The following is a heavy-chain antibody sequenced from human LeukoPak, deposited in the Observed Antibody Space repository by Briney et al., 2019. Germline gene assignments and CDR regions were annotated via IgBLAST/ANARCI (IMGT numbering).Heavy chain of an antibody. CDR3: ARSVEYYFDY. D-gene: IGHD4-23*01. CDR1: GFTFSNYE. V-gene: IGHV3-48*03. CDR2: ISSSGSTI. J-gene: IGHJ4*02. Sequence: GGSLRLSCAASGFTFSNYEMNWVRQAPGKGLEWVSYISSSGSTIYYADSVRGRFTISRDNAKKSLYLQMNSLRAEDTAVYYCARSVEYYFDYWGQGTLVTVSS.